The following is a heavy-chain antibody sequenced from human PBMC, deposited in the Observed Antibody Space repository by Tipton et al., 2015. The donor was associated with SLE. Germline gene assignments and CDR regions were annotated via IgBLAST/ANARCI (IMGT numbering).Heavy chain of an antibody. Sequence: SLRLSCAASGFTFSSYGMHWVRQAPGKGLEWVSSISSSSSYIYYADSVKGRFTISRDNAKNSLYLQMNSLRAEDTAVYYCARDAIAVLDYWGQGTLVTVSS. CDR1: GFTFSSYG. CDR2: ISSSSSYI. J-gene: IGHJ4*02. CDR3: ARDAIAVLDY. D-gene: IGHD6-19*01. V-gene: IGHV3-21*01.